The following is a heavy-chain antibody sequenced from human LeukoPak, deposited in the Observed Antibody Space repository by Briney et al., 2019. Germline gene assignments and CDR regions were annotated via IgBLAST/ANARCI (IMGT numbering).Heavy chain of an antibody. V-gene: IGHV3-11*04. CDR2: ISTSGTTM. D-gene: IGHD5-24*01. Sequence: PGGSPRLSCAASGFTFSDYYMSWIRQAPGKGLEWVSYISTSGTTMYYADSVKGRFTISRDNAKNSLYLQMNSLRAEDTAVYYCAKLHGYNFDYWGQGTLVTVSS. CDR1: GFTFSDYY. CDR3: AKLHGYNFDY. J-gene: IGHJ4*02.